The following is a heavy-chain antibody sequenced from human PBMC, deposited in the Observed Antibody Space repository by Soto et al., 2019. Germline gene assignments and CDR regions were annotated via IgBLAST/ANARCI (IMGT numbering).Heavy chain of an antibody. CDR3: AKSPTMIVVVTAFDS. J-gene: IGHJ4*02. CDR1: GFTFSSYA. Sequence: LRLSCAASGFTFSSYAMSWVRQAPGKGLEWVSAISGSGGSTYYADSVKGRFTISRDNSKNTLYLQMNSLRAEDTAVYYCAKSPTMIVVVTAFDSWGQGPLVTVSS. CDR2: ISGSGGST. V-gene: IGHV3-23*01. D-gene: IGHD3-22*01.